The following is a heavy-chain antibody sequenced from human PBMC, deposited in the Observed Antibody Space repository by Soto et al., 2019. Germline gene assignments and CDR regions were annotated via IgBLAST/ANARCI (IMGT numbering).Heavy chain of an antibody. D-gene: IGHD2-15*01. CDR3: ARGNDYDSATFDY. V-gene: IGHV3-30*03. J-gene: IGHJ4*02. CDR2: ISYDGRNE. Sequence: GGSLRLSCEASGFTLSTYGMHWVRQAPGKGLEWVAVISYDGRNENYVDSVKGRFTISRDNSKNTLYLQINSLRIDDTAVFYCARGNDYDSATFDYWGQGAQVTVSS. CDR1: GFTLSTYG.